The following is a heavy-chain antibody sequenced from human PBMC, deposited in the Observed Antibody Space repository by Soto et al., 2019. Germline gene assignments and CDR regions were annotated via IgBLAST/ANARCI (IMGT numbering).Heavy chain of an antibody. CDR3: ASLTRGVYDYYGWFDL. V-gene: IGHV3-30-3*01. J-gene: IGHJ5*02. CDR1: GFTFSSYA. CDR2: ISYDGSNK. D-gene: IGHD3-10*01. Sequence: GGSLRLSCAASGFTFSSYAMHCVRQAPGKGLEWLAVISYDGSNKYYADSVKGRFTISRDNSKNTLYLQMNSLRAEDTAVYYCASLTRGVYDYYGWFDLWGQGTLVTVSS.